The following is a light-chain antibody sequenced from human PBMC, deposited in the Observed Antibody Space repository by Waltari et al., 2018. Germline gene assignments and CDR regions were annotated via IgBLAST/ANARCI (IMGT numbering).Light chain of an antibody. CDR1: QSIISY. V-gene: IGKV1-39*01. J-gene: IGKJ1*01. Sequence: DIQMTQSTSSLSASVGDRVTITCRASQSIISYLNWYQQKPGKAPKLLIYAASSLQRGVPSRFSGSGSGTDFTLTISSLQPEDFATYYCQQSYSTLTTFGQGTNVEIK. CDR2: AAS. CDR3: QQSYSTLTT.